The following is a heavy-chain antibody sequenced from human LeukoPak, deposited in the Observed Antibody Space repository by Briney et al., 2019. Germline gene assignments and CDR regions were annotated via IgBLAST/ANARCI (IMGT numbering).Heavy chain of an antibody. V-gene: IGHV1-69*06. CDR1: GGTFSSYA. CDR2: IIPIFGTA. CDR3: ARALDYYDSRSHFDY. Sequence: ASVKVSCKASGGTFSSYAISWVRQAPGQGLEWMGGIIPIFGTANYAQKFQGRVTITADKSTSTAYMELSSLRSEDTAVYYCARALDYYDSRSHFDYWGQGTLVTVSS. J-gene: IGHJ4*02. D-gene: IGHD3-22*01.